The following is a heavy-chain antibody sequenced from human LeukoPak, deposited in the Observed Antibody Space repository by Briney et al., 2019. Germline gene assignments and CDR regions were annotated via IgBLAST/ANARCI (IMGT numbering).Heavy chain of an antibody. CDR3: AKEGTPQVSTWYDL. Sequence: PGGSLRLSCVVSGFTFSTYWMHWVRQAPGKGLVWVSRINSDGSSTSYADSVKGRFIISRDNPRNTLYLQMNILRTEDTAVYYCAKEGTPQVSTWYDLWGLGTQVIVSS. CDR2: INSDGSST. CDR1: GFTFSTYW. D-gene: IGHD3-10*01. V-gene: IGHV3-74*01. J-gene: IGHJ5*02.